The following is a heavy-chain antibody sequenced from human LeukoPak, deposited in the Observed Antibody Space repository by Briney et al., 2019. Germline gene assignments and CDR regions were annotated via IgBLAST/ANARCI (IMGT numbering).Heavy chain of an antibody. CDR3: ARDRDVLLWFGELSGWFDP. V-gene: IGHV7-4-1*02. J-gene: IGHJ5*02. CDR1: GYTFTSYA. CDR2: INTNTGNP. Sequence: PGGSLRLSCAASGYTFTSYAMNWVRQAPGQGLEWMGWINTNTGNPTYAQGFTGRFVFSLDTSVSTAYLQISSLKAEDTAVYYCARDRDVLLWFGELSGWFDPWGQGTLVTVSS. D-gene: IGHD3-10*01.